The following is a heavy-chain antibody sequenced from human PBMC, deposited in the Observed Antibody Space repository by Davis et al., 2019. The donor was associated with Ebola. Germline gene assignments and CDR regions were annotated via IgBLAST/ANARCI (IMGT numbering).Heavy chain of an antibody. D-gene: IGHD6-19*01. J-gene: IGHJ6*04. CDR3: AKGGSGWPSDYSHGLGV. Sequence: GGSLRLSCAASGFTFSSYAMTWARQAPGKGLEWVSGITSSGGGTYYADSVKGRFTISRDNSKNTLYLEMNSLRVDDTAVYYCAKGGSGWPSDYSHGLGVWGKGTTVTVSS. CDR1: GFTFSSYA. V-gene: IGHV3-23*01. CDR2: ITSSGGGT.